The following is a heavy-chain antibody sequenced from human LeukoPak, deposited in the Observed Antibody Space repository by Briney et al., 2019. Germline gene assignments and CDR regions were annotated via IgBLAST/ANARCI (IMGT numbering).Heavy chain of an antibody. CDR2: INPNSGGT. CDR3: ARDLTKDTAMGHASRNY. V-gene: IGHV1-2*02. CDR1: GYTFTSYD. J-gene: IGHJ4*02. D-gene: IGHD5-18*01. Sequence: ASVKVSCKASGYTFTSYDINWVRQATGQGLEWMGWINPNSGGTNYAQKFQGRVTMTRDTSISTAYMELSRLRSDDTAVYYCARDLTKDTAMGHASRNYWGQGTLVTVSS.